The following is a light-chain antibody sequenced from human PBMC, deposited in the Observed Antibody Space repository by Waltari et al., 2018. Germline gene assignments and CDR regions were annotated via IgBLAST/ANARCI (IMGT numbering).Light chain of an antibody. J-gene: IGKJ1*01. Sequence: SATLSCRTRQSVTRALAWYQQKPGQAPRLLIYGASNRATGIPDRFSGSGSGTDFSLTISSLEPEDFAVYYCQHYLRLPVTFGQGTKVEVK. CDR1: QSVTRA. CDR3: QHYLRLPVT. V-gene: IGKV3-20*01. CDR2: GAS.